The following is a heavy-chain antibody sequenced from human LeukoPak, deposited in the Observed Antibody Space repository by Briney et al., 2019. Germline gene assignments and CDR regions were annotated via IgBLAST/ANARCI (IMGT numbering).Heavy chain of an antibody. CDR3: ARALGYSGYGYYFDY. V-gene: IGHV3-48*01. D-gene: IGHD5-12*01. CDR2: ISSSSSTI. Sequence: GGSLRLSCAAPGFTFSSYSMNWVRQAPGKGLEWVSYISSSSSTIYYADSVKGRFTISRDNAKNSLYLQMNSLRAEDTAVYYCARALGYSGYGYYFDYWGQGTLVTVSS. CDR1: GFTFSSYS. J-gene: IGHJ4*02.